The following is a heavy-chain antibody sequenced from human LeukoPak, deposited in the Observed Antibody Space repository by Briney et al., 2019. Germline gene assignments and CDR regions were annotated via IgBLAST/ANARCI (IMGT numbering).Heavy chain of an antibody. J-gene: IGHJ4*02. CDR3: ARGGDY. CDR2: ISWNSGSI. D-gene: IGHD3-16*01. Sequence: PGRSLRLSCAASGFTFDDYAMHWVRQAPGKGLEWVSGISWNSGSIGYADSVKGRFTISRDNAKNSLYLQMNSLRAEDTAVYYCARGGDYWGQGTLVTVSS. CDR1: GFTFDDYA. V-gene: IGHV3-9*01.